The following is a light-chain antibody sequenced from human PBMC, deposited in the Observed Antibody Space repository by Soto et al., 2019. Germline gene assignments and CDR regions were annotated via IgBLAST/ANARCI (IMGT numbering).Light chain of an antibody. Sequence: EIVLTQSPGTLSLSQGERATLSCRASQSVGRSFLAWYQQKPGQAPRLLIFGASTRATGIPDRFSGSGSGTDFTLTISSLQPEDSATYFCHQLNSYPQTFGQGTRLEI. J-gene: IGKJ5*01. V-gene: IGKV3-20*01. CDR2: GAS. CDR1: QSVGRSF. CDR3: HQLNSYPQT.